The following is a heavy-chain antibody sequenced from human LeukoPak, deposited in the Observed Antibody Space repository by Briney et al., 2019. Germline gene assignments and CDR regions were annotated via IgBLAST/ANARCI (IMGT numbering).Heavy chain of an antibody. D-gene: IGHD4-11*01. Sequence: GGSLRLSCAASGFTFDDYAMHWVRQAPGKGLEWVSLISGDGGSTYYADSVKGRFTISRDNAKNSLYLQMNSLRAEDTAVYYCARVLPYDYINRFDRWGQGTLVTVSS. CDR1: GFTFDDYA. V-gene: IGHV3-43*02. CDR3: ARVLPYDYINRFDR. CDR2: ISGDGGST. J-gene: IGHJ5*02.